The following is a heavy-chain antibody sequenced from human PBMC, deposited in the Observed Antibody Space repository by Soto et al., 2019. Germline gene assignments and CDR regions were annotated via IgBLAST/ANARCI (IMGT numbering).Heavy chain of an antibody. V-gene: IGHV4-34*01. J-gene: IGHJ5*02. Sequence: SETLSLTCAVYGGSFSGYYWSWIRQPPGKGLEWIGEINHSGNTNYNPSLRSRVTISIDTSKNQLSLNLRSVSAADTAVYYCARGGGEFDAWGQGTPVTVSS. CDR1: GGSFSGYY. D-gene: IGHD2-21*01. CDR3: ARGGGEFDA. CDR2: INHSGNT.